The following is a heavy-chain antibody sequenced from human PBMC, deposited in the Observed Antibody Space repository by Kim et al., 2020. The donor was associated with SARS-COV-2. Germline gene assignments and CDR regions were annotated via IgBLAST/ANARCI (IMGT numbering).Heavy chain of an antibody. CDR3: AKLGDSSGYPQYYFDY. D-gene: IGHD3-22*01. CDR2: INWNSGRI. CDR1: GFTFDDYD. V-gene: IGHV3-9*01. J-gene: IGHJ4*02. Sequence: GGSLRLSCAASGFTFDDYDMHWVRQAPGKGLEWVSGINWNSGRIGYADSVKGRFTISRDNDKNSLYLQMNSLRAEDTVLYYCAKLGDSSGYPQYYFDYWGQGTLVTVSS.